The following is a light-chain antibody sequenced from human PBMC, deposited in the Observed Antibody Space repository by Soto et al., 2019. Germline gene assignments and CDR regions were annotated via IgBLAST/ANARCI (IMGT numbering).Light chain of an antibody. J-gene: IGKJ4*01. CDR1: QGVSST. CDR2: GAS. V-gene: IGKV3-15*01. Sequence: EIVIAQSPATLSVAPGERVTFSLRAIQGVSSTLEWYQHKPGQAPRLLISGASTGATGIPARFSGSGSGTEFTLTISSLQSEDCELYYCQQYYTWPITFGGGTKVDIK. CDR3: QQYYTWPIT.